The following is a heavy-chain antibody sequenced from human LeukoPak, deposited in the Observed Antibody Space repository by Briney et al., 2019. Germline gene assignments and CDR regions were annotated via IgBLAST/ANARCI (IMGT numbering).Heavy chain of an antibody. V-gene: IGHV1-3*01. D-gene: IGHD2-2*01. CDR1: GYTFTSYA. J-gene: IGHJ4*02. CDR3: AKKGVGSTSWREWDFVY. Sequence: GASVKVSCKASGYTFTSYAMHWVRQAPGQRLEWMGWINAGNGNTKYSQKFQGRVTITRDTSASTAYMELSSLRAEDTAVYYCAKKGVGSTSWREWDFVYWGQGTLVTVSS. CDR2: INAGNGNT.